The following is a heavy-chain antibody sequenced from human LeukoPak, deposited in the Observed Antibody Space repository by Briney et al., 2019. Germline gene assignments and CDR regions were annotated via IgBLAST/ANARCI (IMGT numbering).Heavy chain of an antibody. CDR2: IYYSGAI. CDR1: GDSMRSYF. Sequence: PSETLSLTCSVSGDSMRSYFWSWIRQPPGKGLEWIGYIYYSGAINYNPFLKSRVTISVDASKKQFSLKLSSVTAADTAVYYCAREWMVRGYFDYWGQGTLVTVSS. D-gene: IGHD2-21*01. V-gene: IGHV4-59*01. CDR3: AREWMVRGYFDY. J-gene: IGHJ4*02.